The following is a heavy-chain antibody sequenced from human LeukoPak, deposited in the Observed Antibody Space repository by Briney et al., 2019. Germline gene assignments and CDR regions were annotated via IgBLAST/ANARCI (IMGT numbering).Heavy chain of an antibody. CDR3: ARENCSGGSCYSHFDY. CDR2: INPNSGGT. V-gene: IGHV1-2*04. CDR1: GYTFTGYY. J-gene: IGHJ4*02. Sequence: ASVKVSCKASGYTFTGYYMHWVRQAPGQGLEWMGWINPNSGGTNYAQKFQGWVTMTRDTSISTAYMELSRLRSDDTAVYYCARENCSGGSCYSHFDYWGQGTLVTVSS. D-gene: IGHD2-15*01.